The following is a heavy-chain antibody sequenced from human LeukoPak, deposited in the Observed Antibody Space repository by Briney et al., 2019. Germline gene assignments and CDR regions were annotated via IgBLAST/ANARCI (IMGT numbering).Heavy chain of an antibody. D-gene: IGHD5-18*01. CDR3: ARDLRGLHLD. CDR1: GGTFSSYA. CDR2: IIPIFGTA. V-gene: IGHV1-69*01. Sequence: GASVKVSCKASGGTFSSYAISWVRQAPGQGLEWMGGIIPIFGTANYAQKFQGRVTITADESTSTAYMELSSLRSEDTAVYYRARDLRGLHLDWGQGTLVTVSS. J-gene: IGHJ4*02.